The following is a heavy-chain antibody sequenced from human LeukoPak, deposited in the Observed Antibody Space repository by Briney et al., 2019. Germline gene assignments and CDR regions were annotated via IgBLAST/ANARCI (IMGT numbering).Heavy chain of an antibody. D-gene: IGHD2-2*01. V-gene: IGHV1-69*05. CDR3: ARGAGALSSTYNWFDP. Sequence: SVKVSCKASGGTFSSYAISWVRQAPGQGLEWMGGIIPIFGTANYAQKFQGRVTITTDESTSTAYMELSSLRSEDTAVYYCARGAGALSSTYNWFDPWGQGTLVTVSS. CDR1: GGTFSSYA. CDR2: IIPIFGTA. J-gene: IGHJ5*02.